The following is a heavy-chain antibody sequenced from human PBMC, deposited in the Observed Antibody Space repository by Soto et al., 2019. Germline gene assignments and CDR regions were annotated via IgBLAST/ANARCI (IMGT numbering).Heavy chain of an antibody. J-gene: IGHJ4*02. D-gene: IGHD2-2*02. Sequence: PGGSLRLSCEAPGFTFSNFDMSWVRQATGKGLEWVSAIGTAGDPYYPGSVKGRFTISRENAKNSLYLQMNSLRAGDTAVYYCARAQWVEYCSSTSCYRSYYFDYWGQGTLVTVSS. CDR3: ARAQWVEYCSSTSCYRSYYFDY. V-gene: IGHV3-13*05. CDR2: IGTAGDP. CDR1: GFTFSNFD.